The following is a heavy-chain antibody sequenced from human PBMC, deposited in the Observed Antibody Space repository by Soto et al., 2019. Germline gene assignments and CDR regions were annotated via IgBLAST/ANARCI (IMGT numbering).Heavy chain of an antibody. CDR2: IIPIFGTA. D-gene: IGHD3-10*01. Sequence: QVQLVQSGAEVKKPGSSVKVSCKASGGTFSSYAISWVRQAPGQGLEWMGGIIPIFGTANYAQKFQVRVTITADESTGTAYMELSSLRSEETAVYYCARDNIWFGELLRGYYYYGMDVWGQGTTVTVSS. J-gene: IGHJ6*02. CDR3: ARDNIWFGELLRGYYYYGMDV. CDR1: GGTFSSYA. V-gene: IGHV1-69*01.